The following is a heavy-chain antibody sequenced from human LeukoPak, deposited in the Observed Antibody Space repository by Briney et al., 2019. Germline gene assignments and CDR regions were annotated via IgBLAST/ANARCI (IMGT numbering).Heavy chain of an antibody. CDR1: GFTFSSYE. V-gene: IGHV3-48*03. Sequence: PGGSLRLSCAASGFTFSSYEMNWVRQAPGKGLEWVSYISGSGSTIYYADSVKGRFTISRDNAKNSLYLQMNSLRAEDTAVYYCARVQAAAESLLGLDYWGQGTLVTVSS. CDR3: ARVQAAAESLLGLDY. D-gene: IGHD6-13*01. CDR2: ISGSGSTI. J-gene: IGHJ4*02.